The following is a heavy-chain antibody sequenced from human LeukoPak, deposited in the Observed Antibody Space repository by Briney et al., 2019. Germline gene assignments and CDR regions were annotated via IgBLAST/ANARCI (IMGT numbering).Heavy chain of an antibody. CDR2: INSDGSST. Sequence: PGGSLRLSCAASGFTFSSYWMHWVRQAPGKGLVWVSRINSDGSSTSYADSVKGRFTISRDNAKNTLSLHMNSLRAEDTAVYYCAKDPYSSAYHFLDYWGQGTLVTVSS. CDR3: AKDPYSSAYHFLDY. CDR1: GFTFSSYW. D-gene: IGHD6-6*01. V-gene: IGHV3-74*01. J-gene: IGHJ4*02.